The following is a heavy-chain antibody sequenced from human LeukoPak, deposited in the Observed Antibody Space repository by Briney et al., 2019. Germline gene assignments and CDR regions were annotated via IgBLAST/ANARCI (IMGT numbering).Heavy chain of an antibody. CDR2: ISYDGSNK. D-gene: IGHD3-10*01. Sequence: PGGSLRLSCAASGFSFSDYAMHGVRQAPGKGLEWVAVISYDGSNKYYGDSVKGRFAISRDNSKNTLYLQMNSPRPEDTAVYYCAKDVSRGSGALGDYWGQGTLVTVSS. V-gene: IGHV3-30*18. J-gene: IGHJ4*02. CDR1: GFSFSDYA. CDR3: AKDVSRGSGALGDY.